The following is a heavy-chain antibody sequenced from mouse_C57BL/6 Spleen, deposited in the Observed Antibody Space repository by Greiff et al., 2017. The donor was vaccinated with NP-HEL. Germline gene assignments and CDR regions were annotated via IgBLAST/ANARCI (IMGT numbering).Heavy chain of an antibody. V-gene: IGHV2-2*01. CDR3: ARRDGGYFDV. CDR1: GFSLTSYG. CDR2: IWSGGST. Sequence: QVQLKESGPGLVQPSQSLSITCTVSGFSLTSYGVHWVRQSPGKGLEWLGVIWSGGSTDYNAAFISRLSISKDNSKSQVFFKMNSLQADDTAIYYCARRDGGYFDVWGTGTTVTVSS. D-gene: IGHD3-3*01. J-gene: IGHJ1*03.